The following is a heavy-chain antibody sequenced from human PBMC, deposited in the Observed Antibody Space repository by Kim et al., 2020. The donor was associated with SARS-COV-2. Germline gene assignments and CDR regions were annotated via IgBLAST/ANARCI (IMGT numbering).Heavy chain of an antibody. Sequence: GGSLRLSCAASGFTFSSYAMSWVRQAPGKGLEWVSAISGSGGCTYYADSVKGRFTNSRDNSKNTLYLKMNSLRAEDTAVYYCAKDGGIAVAGTRIEDYWGQRTLVTVSS. D-gene: IGHD6-19*01. CDR1: GFTFSSYA. CDR2: ISGSGGCT. CDR3: AKDGGIAVAGTRIEDY. J-gene: IGHJ4*02. V-gene: IGHV3-23*01.